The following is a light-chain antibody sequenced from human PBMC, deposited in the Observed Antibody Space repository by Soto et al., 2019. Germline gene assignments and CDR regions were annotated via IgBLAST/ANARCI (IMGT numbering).Light chain of an antibody. CDR3: SSYGGVT. Sequence: QSALTQPASVSGSPGQSITISCTGTSSDAPVSWFQHHPGKAPKLMIHEDSKRPSGVSNRLSGSRSGTTASLTITGLQAEDEADYYCSSYGGVTFGGGTQLTVL. J-gene: IGLJ2*01. CDR1: SSDAP. V-gene: IGLV2-23*01. CDR2: EDS.